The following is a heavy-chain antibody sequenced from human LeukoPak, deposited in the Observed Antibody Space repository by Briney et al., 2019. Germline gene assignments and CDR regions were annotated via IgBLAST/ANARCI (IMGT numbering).Heavy chain of an antibody. CDR2: IKTDGSST. Sequence: RSLRLSCAASGFTFSSYGMHWVRQAPGKGLVWVSHIKTDGSSTTYADSVKGRFTISRDNAKNTLYLQMNSLRAEDTAVYYCARDRGSTQDYWVQGTLVIVSS. CDR1: GFTFSSYG. D-gene: IGHD5-12*01. V-gene: IGHV3-74*01. J-gene: IGHJ4*02. CDR3: ARDRGSTQDY.